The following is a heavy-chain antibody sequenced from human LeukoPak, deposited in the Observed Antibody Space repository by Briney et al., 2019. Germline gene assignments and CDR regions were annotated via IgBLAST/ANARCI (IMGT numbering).Heavy chain of an antibody. D-gene: IGHD3-3*01. CDR2: ISTYNGNT. CDR1: GDTFTNNYG. CDR3: AREEEWSAYPGWFDP. Sequence: ASVKVSCKASGDTFTNNYGISWVRQAPGQGLEWMGWISTYNGNTNYAQKFQGRVTMTTDTSTKTTYMELRSLRSDDTAIYFCAREEEWSAYPGWFDPWGQGTLVTVSS. V-gene: IGHV1-18*04. J-gene: IGHJ5*02.